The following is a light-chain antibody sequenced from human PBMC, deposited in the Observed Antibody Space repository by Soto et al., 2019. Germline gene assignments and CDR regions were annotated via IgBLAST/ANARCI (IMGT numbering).Light chain of an antibody. J-gene: IGKJ2*01. CDR1: QSVSSNH. V-gene: IGKV3-20*01. CDR3: HLYGGSPPHT. CDR2: GSS. Sequence: EIVLTQSPGTLSLSPGERATLSCRASQSVSSNHLAWYQQKPGQAPRLLIYGSSSRATGIPDRFSGSGSGTDFTLTISRLEPEDFAVCFCHLYGGSPPHTFGQGTKVEIK.